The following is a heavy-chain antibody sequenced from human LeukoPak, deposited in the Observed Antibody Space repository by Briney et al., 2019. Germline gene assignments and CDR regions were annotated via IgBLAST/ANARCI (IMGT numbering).Heavy chain of an antibody. CDR1: GGSISSYY. V-gene: IGHV4-59*01. CDR3: ARGRMGSSGWCDDY. CDR2: IYYSGSP. Sequence: TTSETLSLTCTVSGGSISSYYWSWIRQPPGKGLEWIGYIYYSGSPNYNPSLKSRVIISVDTSNNQFSLNLSSVTAADTAVYYCARGRMGSSGWCDDYWGQGTLVTVSS. J-gene: IGHJ4*02. D-gene: IGHD6-19*01.